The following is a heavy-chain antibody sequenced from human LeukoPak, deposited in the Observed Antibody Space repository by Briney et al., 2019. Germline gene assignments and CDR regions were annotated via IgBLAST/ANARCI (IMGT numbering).Heavy chain of an antibody. V-gene: IGHV3-7*04. CDR1: GFSFSSYA. J-gene: IGHJ4*02. CDR2: IKQDGSKK. Sequence: GGSLRLSCAASGFSFSSYAMTWVRQAPGKGLEWVANIKQDGSKKSYVDSVKGRFTISRDNAKNSLYLQMNSLRAEDTAIYYCTRVGYIDEGIDYWGQGTLVTVSS. CDR3: TRVGYIDEGIDY. D-gene: IGHD5-24*01.